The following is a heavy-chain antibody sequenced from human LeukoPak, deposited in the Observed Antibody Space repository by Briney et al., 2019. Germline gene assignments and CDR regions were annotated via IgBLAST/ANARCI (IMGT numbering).Heavy chain of an antibody. V-gene: IGHV3-23*01. Sequence: PGGSLRLSCAASGFTFGTYAMAWVRQAPGKGLQWVSGLSGRGTGTYYADSVKGRFIISRDNSKNTLYPQLNSLRADDTAVYFCAKHYGNTPYYFDCWGQGTLVTVSS. CDR1: GFTFGTYA. D-gene: IGHD1-14*01. J-gene: IGHJ4*02. CDR3: AKHYGNTPYYFDC. CDR2: LSGRGTGT.